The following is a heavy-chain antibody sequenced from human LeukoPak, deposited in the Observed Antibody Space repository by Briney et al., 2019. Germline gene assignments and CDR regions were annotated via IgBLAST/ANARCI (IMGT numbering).Heavy chain of an antibody. V-gene: IGHV4-39*01. CDR3: ARLLRMGATYFDY. Sequence: SETLPLTCTVSGGSISSSSYYWGWIRQPPGKGLEWIGSIYYSGSTYYNPSLKSRVTISVDTSKNQFSLKLSSVTAADTAVYYCARLLRMGATYFDYWGQGTLVTVSS. D-gene: IGHD1-26*01. CDR1: GGSISSSSYY. J-gene: IGHJ4*02. CDR2: IYYSGST.